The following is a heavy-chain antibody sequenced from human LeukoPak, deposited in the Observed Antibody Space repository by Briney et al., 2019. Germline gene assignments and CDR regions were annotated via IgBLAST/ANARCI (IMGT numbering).Heavy chain of an antibody. CDR1: GFTFGSCW. J-gene: IGHJ5*02. CDR2: INGDGSST. V-gene: IGHV3-74*01. Sequence: GGSLRLSYAASGFTFGSCWMHWVRQAPGKGLVWVSRINGDGSSTSYADSVKGRFTISRDNAKNTLYLQMNSLRAEDTAVYFCARAKAVAGSAGDNWFDPWGQGALVTVSS. D-gene: IGHD6-19*01. CDR3: ARAKAVAGSAGDNWFDP.